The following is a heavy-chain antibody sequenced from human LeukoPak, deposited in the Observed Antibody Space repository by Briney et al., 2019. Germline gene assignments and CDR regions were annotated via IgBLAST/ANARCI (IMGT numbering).Heavy chain of an antibody. D-gene: IGHD3-3*01. CDR2: IFYSGTT. J-gene: IGHJ4*02. Sequence: SETLSLTCTVSDGSIGAYYWNWIRQPPGKGLEWIGYIFYSGTTKYNPSLKSRVSMTVDTSENQFSLRLSSLTAADTAVYYCARHRGYDFWSGYSPRGYFDYWGQGTLVTVSS. V-gene: IGHV4-59*01. CDR1: DGSIGAYY. CDR3: ARHRGYDFWSGYSPRGYFDY.